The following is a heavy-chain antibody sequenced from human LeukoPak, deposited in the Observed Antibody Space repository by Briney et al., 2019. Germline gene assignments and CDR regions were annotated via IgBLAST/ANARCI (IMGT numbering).Heavy chain of an antibody. CDR2: MNPNSGNT. CDR1: GYTFTSYD. CDR3: ARADRSGYFGNVVAFDI. J-gene: IGHJ3*02. Sequence: GASVKVSCKASGYTFTSYDINWVRQATGQGLEWMGWMNPNSGNTGYAQKFQGRVTMTRNTSISTAYMELSSLRSEDTAVYYCARADRSGYFGNVVAFDIWGQGTMVTVSS. V-gene: IGHV1-8*01. D-gene: IGHD3-22*01.